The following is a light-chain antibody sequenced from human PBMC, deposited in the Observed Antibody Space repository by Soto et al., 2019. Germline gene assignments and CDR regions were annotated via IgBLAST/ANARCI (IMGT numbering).Light chain of an antibody. Sequence: DIRMTQSPSTLSASVGDRVTITCRASQSISSWLAWYQQKPGKAPELLIYRASILESGVPSRFSGSGSGTEFTLTISSLQPDDFATYYCQQYDHYYTFGQGTKLEIK. CDR1: QSISSW. V-gene: IGKV1-5*03. CDR2: RAS. CDR3: QQYDHYYT. J-gene: IGKJ2*01.